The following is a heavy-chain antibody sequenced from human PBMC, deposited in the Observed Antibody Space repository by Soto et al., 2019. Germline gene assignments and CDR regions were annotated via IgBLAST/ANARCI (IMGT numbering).Heavy chain of an antibody. J-gene: IGHJ6*03. CDR3: ASTYNWNVSPYYYYMDV. CDR1: GFTFSSYS. V-gene: IGHV3-48*01. Sequence: PGGSLRLSCAASGFTFSSYSMNWVRQAPGKGLEWVSYISSSSSTIYYADSVKGRFTISRDNAKNSLYLQMNSLRAEDTAVYYCASTYNWNVSPYYYYMDVWGKGTTVTVSS. CDR2: ISSSSSTI. D-gene: IGHD1-1*01.